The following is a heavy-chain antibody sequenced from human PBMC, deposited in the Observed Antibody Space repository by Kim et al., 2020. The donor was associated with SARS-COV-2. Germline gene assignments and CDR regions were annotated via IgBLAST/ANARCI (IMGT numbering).Heavy chain of an antibody. J-gene: IGHJ4*02. CDR1: GFTFSSYW. Sequence: GGSLRLSCAASGFTFSSYWMSWVRQAPGKGLEWVANIKQDGSEKYYVDSVKGRFTISRDNAKNSLYLQMNSLRAEDTAVYYCASRGAAAGPRDYFDYWGQGTLVTVSS. CDR2: IKQDGSEK. V-gene: IGHV3-7*03. CDR3: ASRGAAAGPRDYFDY. D-gene: IGHD6-13*01.